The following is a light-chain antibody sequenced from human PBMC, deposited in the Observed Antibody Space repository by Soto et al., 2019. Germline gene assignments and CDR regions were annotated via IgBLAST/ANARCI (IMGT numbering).Light chain of an antibody. V-gene: IGKV3-15*01. CDR1: HSVSSD. CDR2: GAS. CDR3: QQYNNWPPT. Sequence: EIVMTQSPATLSVSPGERAPLSCRASHSVSSDLAWYQQKPGQAPRLLIYGASTRAIGIPARFSGSGSGTEFTLTISSLQSEDFAVYYCQQYNNWPPTFGQGTRLEIK. J-gene: IGKJ5*01.